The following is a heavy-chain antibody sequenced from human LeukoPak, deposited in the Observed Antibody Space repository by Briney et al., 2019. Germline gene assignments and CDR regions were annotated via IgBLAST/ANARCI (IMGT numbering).Heavy chain of an antibody. V-gene: IGHV5-51*01. J-gene: IGHJ4*02. Sequence: GESLKISCKGSGYSFTSYWIGWVRQMPGKGLEWMGIIYPGDSATRYSPSFQGQVTISADKSITTAYLQWSSLRASDTAMYYCARPYSNGWFNFDYWGQGTLVTVSS. CDR2: IYPGDSAT. D-gene: IGHD6-19*01. CDR3: ARPYSNGWFNFDY. CDR1: GYSFTSYW.